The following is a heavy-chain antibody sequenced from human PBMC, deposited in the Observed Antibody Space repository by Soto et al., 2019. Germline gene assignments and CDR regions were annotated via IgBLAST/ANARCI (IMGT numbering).Heavy chain of an antibody. J-gene: IGHJ1*01. CDR2: IYHSGST. CDR1: GDSVNTGSSY. Sequence: QVQLQESGPGLVKPSETLSLTCTVSGDSVNTGSSYWSWIRQSPGKGLEWIAYIYHSGSTNYNPSLKSRVTISADTSKNQVSLTLSSVTAADTAVYYWARGGFYEYFQQWGQGTLVTVSS. CDR3: ARGGFYEYFQQ. V-gene: IGHV4-61*01.